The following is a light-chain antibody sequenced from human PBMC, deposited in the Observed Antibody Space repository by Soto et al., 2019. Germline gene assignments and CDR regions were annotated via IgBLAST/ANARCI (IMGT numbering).Light chain of an antibody. CDR3: RQYGSSLWT. CDR1: QSVSSSY. V-gene: IGKV3-20*01. CDR2: GAS. Sequence: EIVLTQSPGTLSLSPGERATLSCRASQSVSSSYLVWYQQKPGQAPRLLIYGASSRATGIPDRFSGSGSGTDFTLTVSRLEPEDFAVYYCRQYGSSLWTFGQGTKVEIK. J-gene: IGKJ1*01.